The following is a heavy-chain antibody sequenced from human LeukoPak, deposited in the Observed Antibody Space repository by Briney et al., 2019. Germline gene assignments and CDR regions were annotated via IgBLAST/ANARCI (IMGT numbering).Heavy chain of an antibody. D-gene: IGHD3-10*02. CDR1: GFTFNNYA. V-gene: IGHV3-23*01. Sequence: GGSLRLSCAASGFTFNNYAMNWVRHAPGKGLEWRSYIRGGGGHTRYSDSVKGRFTISRDNSKNMLYLQMNSLRAEDTAIYYCAKCSASYYNDAFDIWGRGTMVTVSS. CDR3: AKCSASYYNDAFDI. J-gene: IGHJ3*02. CDR2: IRGGGGHT.